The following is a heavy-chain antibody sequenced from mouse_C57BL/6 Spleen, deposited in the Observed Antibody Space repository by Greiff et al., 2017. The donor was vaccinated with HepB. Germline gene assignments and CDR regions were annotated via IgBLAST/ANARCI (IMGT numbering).Heavy chain of an antibody. V-gene: IGHV1-55*01. J-gene: IGHJ3*01. CDR1: GYTFTSYW. CDR3: ARDYYGSSYGFAD. Sequence: VQLQQPGAELVKPGASVKMSCKASGYTFTSYWITWVKQRPGQGLEWIGDIYPGSGSTNYNEKFKSKATLTVDTSSSTAYMQLSSLTSEDSAVYYCARDYYGSSYGFADWGQGTLVTVSA. CDR2: IYPGSGST. D-gene: IGHD1-1*01.